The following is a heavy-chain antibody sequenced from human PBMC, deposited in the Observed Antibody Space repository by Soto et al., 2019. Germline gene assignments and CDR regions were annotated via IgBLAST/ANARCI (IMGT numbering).Heavy chain of an antibody. J-gene: IGHJ6*03. CDR3: ARDCIAADPRYYHYYMDV. V-gene: IGHV3-21*01. D-gene: IGHD6-13*01. CDR1: GFTFSSYS. Sequence: GGSLRLSCAVSGFTFSSYSMNWVRQAPGKGLEWVSSISSSSSYIYYADSVKGRFTISRDNAKNSLYLQMNSLRAEDTAVYYSARDCIAADPRYYHYYMDVWGKGTTVTVSS. CDR2: ISSSSSYI.